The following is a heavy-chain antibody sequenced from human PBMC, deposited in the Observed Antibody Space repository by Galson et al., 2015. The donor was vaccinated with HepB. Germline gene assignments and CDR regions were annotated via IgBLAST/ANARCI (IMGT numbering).Heavy chain of an antibody. CDR1: GFTFSSYW. Sequence: SLRLSCAASGFTFSSYWMSWVRQAPGKGLEWVANIKQDGSEKYYVDSVKGRFTISRDNAKNSLYLQMNSLRAEDTAVYYCARDQVVRGVITPVYYYGMDVWGQGTTVTVSS. CDR3: ARDQVVRGVITPVYYYGMDV. D-gene: IGHD3-10*01. J-gene: IGHJ6*02. V-gene: IGHV3-7*03. CDR2: IKQDGSEK.